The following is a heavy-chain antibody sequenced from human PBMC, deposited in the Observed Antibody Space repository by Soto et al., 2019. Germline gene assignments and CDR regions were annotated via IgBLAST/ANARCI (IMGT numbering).Heavy chain of an antibody. CDR3: ARSERRHYGGYYFDY. D-gene: IGHD4-17*01. Sequence: SETVSLTCTVSGGSISSSSYYWGWIRQPPGKGLEWIGSIYYSGSTYYNPSLKSRVTISVDTSKNQFSLKLSSVTAADTAVYYCARSERRHYGGYYFDYWGQGTLVTVSS. V-gene: IGHV4-39*01. J-gene: IGHJ4*02. CDR2: IYYSGST. CDR1: GGSISSSSYY.